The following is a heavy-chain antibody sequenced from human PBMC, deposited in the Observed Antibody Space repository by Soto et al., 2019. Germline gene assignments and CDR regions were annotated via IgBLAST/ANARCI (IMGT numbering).Heavy chain of an antibody. CDR2: INTYNGKT. D-gene: IGHD3-16*01. CDR3: AMVDVYVTPSPQDV. J-gene: IGHJ6*02. CDR1: GYIFTSYG. V-gene: IGHV1-18*01. Sequence: VASVKVSCKTSGYIFTSYGIGWARQAPGQGLEWMGWINTYNGKTNYAQNLQGRVTLTTDTSTSTAYMELRSLRSNDTAIYYCAMVDVYVTPSPQDVWG.